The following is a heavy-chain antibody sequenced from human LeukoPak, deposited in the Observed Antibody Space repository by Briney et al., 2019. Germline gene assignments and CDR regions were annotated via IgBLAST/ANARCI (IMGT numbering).Heavy chain of an antibody. Sequence: GGSLRLSCAASGFTFSDYYMTWIRQAPGKGLEWVSYISSSSSYTNYADSVKGRFTISRGNTKNSLYLQMNSLRAEDTAVYFCARAKGVAVTGTDWFDPWGQGTLVTVSS. V-gene: IGHV3-11*05. CDR2: ISSSSSYT. CDR1: GFTFSDYY. CDR3: ARAKGVAVTGTDWFDP. D-gene: IGHD6-19*01. J-gene: IGHJ5*02.